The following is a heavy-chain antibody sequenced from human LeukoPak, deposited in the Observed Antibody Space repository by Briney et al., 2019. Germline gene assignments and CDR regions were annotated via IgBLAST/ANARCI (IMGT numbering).Heavy chain of an antibody. CDR2: ISAYNGNT. Sequence: ASVKVSCKASGYTFTSYGISWVRQAPGQGLEWMGWISAYNGNTNYAQKLQGRVTMTTDTSTSTAYVELRSLRSDDTAVYYCARADYGDYTDYFDYWGQGTLVTVSS. CDR1: GYTFTSYG. J-gene: IGHJ4*02. CDR3: ARADYGDYTDYFDY. V-gene: IGHV1-18*01. D-gene: IGHD4-17*01.